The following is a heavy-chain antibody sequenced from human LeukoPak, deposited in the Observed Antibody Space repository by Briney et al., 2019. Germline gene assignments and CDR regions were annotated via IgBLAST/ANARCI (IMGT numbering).Heavy chain of an antibody. Sequence: GRSLRLSCAASRFTFSSYGMHWVRQAPGKGLEWVAVISYDGSYKYYADSVKGRFTISRDNSKNTLYLQMNSLRAEDTAVYYCAKDGRALQLDYWGQGTLVTVSS. CDR1: RFTFSSYG. CDR3: AKDGRALQLDY. CDR2: ISYDGSYK. J-gene: IGHJ4*02. V-gene: IGHV3-30*18. D-gene: IGHD6-6*01.